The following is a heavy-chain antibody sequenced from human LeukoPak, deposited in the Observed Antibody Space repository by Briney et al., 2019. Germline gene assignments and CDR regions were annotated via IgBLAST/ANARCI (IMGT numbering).Heavy chain of an antibody. Sequence: SETLSLTCTVSSASISSSYWSWIRQPPGTGLEWIGYISYSGSTNYNPSLKSRVTISVDTSKNQFSLKLSSVTAADTAVYYCARVGQLWSSGGFDYWGQGTLVTVSS. D-gene: IGHD5-18*01. CDR3: ARVGQLWSSGGFDY. J-gene: IGHJ4*02. CDR2: ISYSGST. CDR1: SASISSSY. V-gene: IGHV4-59*12.